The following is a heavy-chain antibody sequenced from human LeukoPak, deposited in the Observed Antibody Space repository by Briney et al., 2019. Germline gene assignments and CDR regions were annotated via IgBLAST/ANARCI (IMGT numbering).Heavy chain of an antibody. J-gene: IGHJ4*02. CDR3: ARYYYDSSGCFDY. D-gene: IGHD3-22*01. Sequence: ASVKVSCKASKYIFTGYYMHWVRQAPGQGLEWMGWINPSSGGTNYAQKFQGRVTMTRDTSISTAYMELSRLRSDDTAVYYCARYYYDSSGCFDYWGQGTLVTVSS. CDR1: KYIFTGYY. CDR2: INPSSGGT. V-gene: IGHV1-2*02.